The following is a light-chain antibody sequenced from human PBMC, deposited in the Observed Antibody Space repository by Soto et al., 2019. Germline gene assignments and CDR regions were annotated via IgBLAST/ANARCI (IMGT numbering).Light chain of an antibody. Sequence: SVLTHSPGSLSLSPGYRATLSVRASQSVSSYLAWYQQKPGQAPRLLIYGASSRATGIPDRFSGSGSGTDFTLTISRLEPEDFAVYYCQQYGSSPRTFGQGTRLEI. CDR1: QSVSSY. J-gene: IGKJ5*01. V-gene: IGKV3-20*01. CDR3: QQYGSSPRT. CDR2: GAS.